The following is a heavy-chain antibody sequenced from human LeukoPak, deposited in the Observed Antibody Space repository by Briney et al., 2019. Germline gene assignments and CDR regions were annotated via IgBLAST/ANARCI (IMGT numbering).Heavy chain of an antibody. Sequence: PSETLSLTCTVSGGSISSYYWSWIRQPAGKGLEWIGRIYTSGSTYYNPSLKSRVTISVDTSKNQFSLKLSSVTAADTAVYYCASRIPVAGRLYYFDYWGQGTLVSVSS. CDR3: ASRIPVAGRLYYFDY. V-gene: IGHV4-4*07. CDR1: GGSISSYY. D-gene: IGHD6-19*01. CDR2: IYTSGST. J-gene: IGHJ4*02.